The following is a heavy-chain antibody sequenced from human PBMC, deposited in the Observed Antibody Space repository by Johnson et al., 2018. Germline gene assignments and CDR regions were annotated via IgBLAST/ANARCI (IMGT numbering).Heavy chain of an antibody. CDR1: GFTFSTYG. CDR2: ISYDGSNK. Sequence: VQLVQSGGGVVQPGRSLRLSCAASGFTFSTYGMHWVRQAPGKGLEWVALISYDGSNKYAADSVKGQFTISRDNSKNTLYLQMNSLTAEDTAVYYCAKDQVYYYTSASRWGMDVWGQGTTVTVSS. J-gene: IGHJ6*02. V-gene: IGHV3-30*18. D-gene: IGHD3-3*01. CDR3: AKDQVYYYTSASRWGMDV.